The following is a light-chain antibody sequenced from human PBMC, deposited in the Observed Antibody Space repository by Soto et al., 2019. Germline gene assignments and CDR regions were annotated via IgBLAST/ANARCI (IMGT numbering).Light chain of an antibody. CDR2: EVS. CDR3: SSYTSTSTYV. Sequence: QSALTQPASVSGSPGQSITILCTGSSSDVGGYNYVSWYQHYSGKAHKLMIYEVSNRHSGVSNRFSGSRSGNTASLTISGLQAEDEAQYYCSSYTSTSTYVFGTGTKLTVL. V-gene: IGLV2-14*01. CDR1: SSDVGGYNY. J-gene: IGLJ1*01.